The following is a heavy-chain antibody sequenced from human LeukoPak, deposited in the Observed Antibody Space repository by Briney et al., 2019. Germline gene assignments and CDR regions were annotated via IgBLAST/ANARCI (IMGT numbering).Heavy chain of an antibody. Sequence: GASVKVSCKASGYTFTDHYMHWVRQATGQGLEWMGWMNPNSGNTGYAQKFQGRVTMTRNTSISTAYMELSSLRSEDTAVYYCARVGLAPDYGDYEGDYWGQGTLVTVSS. D-gene: IGHD4-17*01. CDR3: ARVGLAPDYGDYEGDY. J-gene: IGHJ4*02. CDR1: GYTFTDHY. V-gene: IGHV1-8*02. CDR2: MNPNSGNT.